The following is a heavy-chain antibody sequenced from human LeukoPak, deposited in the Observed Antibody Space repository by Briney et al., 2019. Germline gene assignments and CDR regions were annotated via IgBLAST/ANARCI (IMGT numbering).Heavy chain of an antibody. V-gene: IGHV1-2*02. Sequence: ASVKVSCKTSGYTFTGYYMHWVRQAPGHGLEWMGWINPNSGGTNYAQKFQGRVTMTRDTSISTAYMELSRLRSDDTAVYYCAREGGDYRGHAFNIWGQGTMVTVSS. CDR2: INPNSGGT. J-gene: IGHJ3*02. D-gene: IGHD4-17*01. CDR3: AREGGDYRGHAFNI. CDR1: GYTFTGYY.